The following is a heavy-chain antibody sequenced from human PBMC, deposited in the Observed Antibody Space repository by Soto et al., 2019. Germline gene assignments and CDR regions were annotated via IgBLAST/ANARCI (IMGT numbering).Heavy chain of an antibody. CDR2: IYHSGST. J-gene: IGHJ4*02. Sequence: QLQLQESGSGLVKPSQTLSLTCAVSGGSISSGGYSWSWIRQPPGKGLEWIGYIYHSGSTYYNPSLKSRVTISVDRSKNQFSLKLSSVSAADTAVYYCARAGGLGAVAADYWGQGTLVTVSS. CDR3: ARAGGLGAVAADY. D-gene: IGHD6-19*01. V-gene: IGHV4-30-2*01. CDR1: GGSISSGGYS.